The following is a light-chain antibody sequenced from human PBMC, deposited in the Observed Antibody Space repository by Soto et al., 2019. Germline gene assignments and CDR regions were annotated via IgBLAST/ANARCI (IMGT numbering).Light chain of an antibody. CDR1: QSITTY. Sequence: DIQMTQSPASLPASVGDRVTITCRASQSITTYFSWDQQRPGKAPKLLIHAASNLQSGVPSRFSGSGSETDFSLTISSLQHEDFATYYCQQSYSAPRTFGQGTKLETK. V-gene: IGKV1-39*01. CDR3: QQSYSAPRT. CDR2: AAS. J-gene: IGKJ2*02.